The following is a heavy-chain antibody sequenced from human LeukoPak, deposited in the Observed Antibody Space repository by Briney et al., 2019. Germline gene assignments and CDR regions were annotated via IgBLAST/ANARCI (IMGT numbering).Heavy chain of an antibody. Sequence: GASVKVSCKASGYTFTSYGISWVRQAPGQGLEWMGWISAYNGNTNYAQKLQGRVTMTTDTSTSTAYMELRSLRSDDTALYYCARGSKTAVLPYYYYYMDVWGKGTTVTISS. D-gene: IGHD2-2*01. V-gene: IGHV1-18*01. J-gene: IGHJ6*03. CDR3: ARGSKTAVLPYYYYYMDV. CDR2: ISAYNGNT. CDR1: GYTFTSYG.